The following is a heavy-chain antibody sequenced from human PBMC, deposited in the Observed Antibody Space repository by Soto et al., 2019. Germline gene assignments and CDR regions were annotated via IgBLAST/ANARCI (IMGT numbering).Heavy chain of an antibody. CDR1: GFTFSSYG. D-gene: IGHD5-18*01. CDR2: IWYDGSNK. CDR3: ARAGQDKAMGCYYYGMDV. Sequence: PGGSLRLSCAASGFTFSSYGMHWVRQAPGKGLEWVAVIWYDGSNKYYADSVKGRFTISRDNSKNTLYLQMNSLRAEDTAVYYCARAGQDKAMGCYYYGMDVWGQGTTVTVSS. J-gene: IGHJ6*02. V-gene: IGHV3-33*01.